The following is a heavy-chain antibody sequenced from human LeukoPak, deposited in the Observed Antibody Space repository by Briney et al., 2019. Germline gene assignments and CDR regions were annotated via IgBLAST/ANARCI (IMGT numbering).Heavy chain of an antibody. CDR3: ARGGCYFHDAFDI. CDR1: GFTFSSYA. V-gene: IGHV3-64*04. Sequence: GGSLRLSCSASGFTFSSYAMHWVRQAPGKGLEYVSAISSNGGSTYYADSVKGRFTISRDNAKNTLYLQMNSLRAEDTAVYYCARGGCYFHDAFDIWGQGTMVTVSS. J-gene: IGHJ3*02. D-gene: IGHD3-10*01. CDR2: ISSNGGST.